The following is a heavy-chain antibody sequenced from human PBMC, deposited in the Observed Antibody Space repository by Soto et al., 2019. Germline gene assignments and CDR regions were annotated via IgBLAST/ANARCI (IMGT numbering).Heavy chain of an antibody. V-gene: IGHV4-61*08. Sequence: SETLSLTCTVSVGSFSIFGYYWSWIRHPPGKGLEWIGYIYYSWITNYNPSLKSRVTISVYTSKNQFSLKLSSVTAADTAVYYCAIRATVTTSKHIDDYWGQGTLVTVSS. CDR1: VGSFSIFGYY. CDR3: AIRATVTTSKHIDDY. J-gene: IGHJ4*02. CDR2: IYYSWIT. D-gene: IGHD4-17*01.